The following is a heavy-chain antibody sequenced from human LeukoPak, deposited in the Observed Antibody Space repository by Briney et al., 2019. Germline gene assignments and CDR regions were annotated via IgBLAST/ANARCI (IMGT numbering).Heavy chain of an antibody. CDR1: GFTVSSNY. CDR2: IYSGGTT. J-gene: IGHJ4*02. V-gene: IGHV3-53*01. D-gene: IGHD6-13*01. CDR3: ARGIAAAGSYYFDY. Sequence: PGGSLRLSCAASGFTVSSNYMSWVRQAPGKGLQWVSVIYSGGTTYYADSVKGRCTLSRDNSKNTLYLQMNSLRAEDTAVYYCARGIAAAGSYYFDYWGQGTLVTVSS.